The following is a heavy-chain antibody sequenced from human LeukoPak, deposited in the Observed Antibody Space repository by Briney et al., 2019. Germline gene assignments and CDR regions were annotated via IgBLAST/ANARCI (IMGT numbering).Heavy chain of an antibody. J-gene: IGHJ4*02. V-gene: IGHV4-4*07. CDR1: GDSISSYY. CDR3: ARGLYGAGIDY. CDR2: IHPSGST. D-gene: IGHD4-17*01. Sequence: SETLSLTCTVSGDSISSYYWSWVRQPAGKGLEWIGRIHPSGSTNYNPSLKSRVTLSVDTSKNQFSLKLSSVTAADTAVYYCARGLYGAGIDYWGQGTLVTVSS.